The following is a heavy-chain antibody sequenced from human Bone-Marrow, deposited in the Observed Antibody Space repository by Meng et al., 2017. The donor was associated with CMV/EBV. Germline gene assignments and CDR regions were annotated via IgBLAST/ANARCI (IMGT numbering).Heavy chain of an antibody. CDR3: AKLFILWPSSYSDY. V-gene: IGHV3-23*01. CDR2: ISWNSGSI. J-gene: IGHJ4*02. D-gene: IGHD2-21*01. CDR1: GFTFSSYA. Sequence: GESLKISCAASGFTFSSYAMSWVRQAPGKGLEWVSGISWNSGSIGYADSVKGRFTISRDNSKNTLNLQLNSLRAEDTAVYYCAKLFILWPSSYSDYWGRGTLVTVSS.